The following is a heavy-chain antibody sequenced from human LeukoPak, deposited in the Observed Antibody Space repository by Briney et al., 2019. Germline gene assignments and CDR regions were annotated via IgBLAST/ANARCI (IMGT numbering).Heavy chain of an antibody. J-gene: IGHJ5*02. Sequence: SETLSLTCTVSGGSISSSSYYWGWIRQPPGKGLEWIGSIYYSGSTYCNPSLKSRVTISVDTSKNQFSLKLSSVTAADTAVYYCARVSSTNAWFDPWGQGTLVTVSS. V-gene: IGHV4-39*07. CDR3: ARVSSTNAWFDP. CDR1: GGSISSSSYY. D-gene: IGHD2-2*01. CDR2: IYYSGST.